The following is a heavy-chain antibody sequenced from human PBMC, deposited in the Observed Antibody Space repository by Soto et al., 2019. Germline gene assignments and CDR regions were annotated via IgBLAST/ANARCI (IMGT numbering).Heavy chain of an antibody. V-gene: IGHV1-3*01. CDR1: GYTFTSYS. CDR2: VNAGNGNT. D-gene: IGHD1-20*01. CDR3: ARDVGYNWNLIDY. Sequence: QVQLVQSGAEVKKPGASVKVSCTASGYTFTSYSIHWVRQAPGQRLEWMGWVNAGNGNTKYSQKLQCRVTITRDTSASTAYMELSSLRSEDTAVYYCARDVGYNWNLIDYWGQGTLVTVSS. J-gene: IGHJ4*02.